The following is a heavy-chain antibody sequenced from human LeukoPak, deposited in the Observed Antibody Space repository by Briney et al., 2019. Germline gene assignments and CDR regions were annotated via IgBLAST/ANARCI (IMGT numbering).Heavy chain of an antibody. Sequence: PGGSLRLSCAASGFTFSTYWMSWVRQAPGKGLEWVSAISGSGGSTYYADSVKGRFTISRDNSKNTLYLQMNSLRAEDTAVYYCAARPTLTYCGGDCYNWFDPWGQGTLVTVSS. D-gene: IGHD2-21*02. J-gene: IGHJ5*02. CDR2: ISGSGGST. CDR3: AARPTLTYCGGDCYNWFDP. V-gene: IGHV3-23*01. CDR1: GFTFSTYW.